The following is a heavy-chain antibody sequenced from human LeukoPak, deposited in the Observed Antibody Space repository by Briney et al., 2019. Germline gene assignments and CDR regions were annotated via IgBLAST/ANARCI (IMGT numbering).Heavy chain of an antibody. V-gene: IGHV1-18*04. J-gene: IGHJ3*02. CDR1: GYTFTSYG. CDR2: ISAYNGNT. Sequence: ASVKVSCKASGYTFTSYGISWVRQAPGQGLEWMGWISAYNGNTNYAQKLQGRVTMTTDTSTSTAYMELRSLRSDDTAVCYCARGALIYDILTGSGSSDAFDIWGQGTMVTVSS. CDR3: ARGALIYDILTGSGSSDAFDI. D-gene: IGHD3-9*01.